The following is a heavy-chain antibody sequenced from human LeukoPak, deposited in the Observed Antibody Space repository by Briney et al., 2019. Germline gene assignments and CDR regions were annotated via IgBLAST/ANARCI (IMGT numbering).Heavy chain of an antibody. Sequence: SETLSLTCAVYGGSFSGYYWSWLRQPPGKGLEWIGEINHSGSTNYNPSLKSRATISVDTSKDQFSLKLSSVTAADTAVYYCASALSSGYYPTGYWGQGTLVTVSS. J-gene: IGHJ4*02. CDR1: GGSFSGYY. CDR2: INHSGST. V-gene: IGHV4-34*01. D-gene: IGHD3-22*01. CDR3: ASALSSGYYPTGY.